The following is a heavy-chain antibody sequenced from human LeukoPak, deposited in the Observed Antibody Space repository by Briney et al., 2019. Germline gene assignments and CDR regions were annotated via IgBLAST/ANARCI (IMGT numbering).Heavy chain of an antibody. J-gene: IGHJ4*02. CDR2: IWYDGSNK. CDR3: ARDTGGTGTYFDY. V-gene: IGHV3-33*01. Sequence: PGGSLRLSCAASGFTFSSYGMHWVHQAPGKGLEWVAVIWYDGSNKYYADSVKGRFTISRDNSKNTLYLQMNSLRAEDTAVYYCARDTGGTGTYFDYWGQGTLVTVSS. D-gene: IGHD1-7*01. CDR1: GFTFSSYG.